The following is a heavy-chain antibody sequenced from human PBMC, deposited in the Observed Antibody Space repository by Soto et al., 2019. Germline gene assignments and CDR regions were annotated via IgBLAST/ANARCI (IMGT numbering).Heavy chain of an antibody. CDR2: IYYSGST. CDR3: ARHIQRAVRGVIRQYNWFDP. J-gene: IGHJ5*02. Sequence: SETLSLTCTVSGGSISSSSYYWGWIRQPPGKGLEWIGSIYYSGSTYYNPSLKSRVTISVDTSKNQFSLKLSSVTAADTAVYYCARHIQRAVRGVIRQYNWFDPWGQGTLVTVSS. V-gene: IGHV4-39*01. D-gene: IGHD3-10*01. CDR1: GGSISSSSYY.